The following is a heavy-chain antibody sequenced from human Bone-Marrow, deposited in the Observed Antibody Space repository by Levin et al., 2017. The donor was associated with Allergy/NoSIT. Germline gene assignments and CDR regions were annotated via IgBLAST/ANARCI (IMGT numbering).Heavy chain of an antibody. Sequence: GESLKISCAASGFTFSSYAMSWVRQAPGKGLEWVSAISGSGGSTYYADSVKGRFTISRDNSKNTLYLQMNSLRAEDTAVYYCAKLSSGWYGGDYWGQGTLVTVSS. D-gene: IGHD6-19*01. CDR1: GFTFSSYA. CDR3: AKLSSGWYGGDY. CDR2: ISGSGGST. V-gene: IGHV3-23*01. J-gene: IGHJ4*02.